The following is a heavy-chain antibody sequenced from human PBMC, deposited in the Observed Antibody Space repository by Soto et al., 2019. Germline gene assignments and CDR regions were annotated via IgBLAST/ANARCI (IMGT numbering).Heavy chain of an antibody. Sequence: QVQLQESGPGLVKPSQTLSLTCTVSGGSISSGDYYWSWIRQPPGKGLEWIGYIYYIWSTYYNPSLQILVTTXXDXSTXHFSLKLRAVTAAGTAVYYCASGSYYYDSSGYYHYWGQGTLVTVSS. CDR2: IYYIWST. V-gene: IGHV4-30-4*01. J-gene: IGHJ4*02. CDR3: ASGSYYYDSSGYYHY. CDR1: GGSISSGDYY. D-gene: IGHD3-22*01.